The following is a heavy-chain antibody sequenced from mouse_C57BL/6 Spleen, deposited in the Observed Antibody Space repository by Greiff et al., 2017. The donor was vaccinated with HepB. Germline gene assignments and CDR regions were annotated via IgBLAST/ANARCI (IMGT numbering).Heavy chain of an antibody. CDR1: GFTFSDYG. Sequence: EVMLVESGGGLVKPGGSLKLSCAASGFTFSDYGMHWVRQAPEKGLEWVAYISSGSSTIYYADTVKGRFTISRDNAKNTLFLQMTSLRSEDTAMYYCARLGGSNYAMDYWGQGTSVTVSS. CDR2: ISSGSSTI. D-gene: IGHD3-3*01. V-gene: IGHV5-17*01. CDR3: ARLGGSNYAMDY. J-gene: IGHJ4*01.